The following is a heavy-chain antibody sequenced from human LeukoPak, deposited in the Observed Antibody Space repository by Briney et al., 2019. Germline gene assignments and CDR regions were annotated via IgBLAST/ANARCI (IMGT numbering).Heavy chain of an antibody. D-gene: IGHD3-22*01. Sequence: PGGSLRLSCAASGFTFSSYSMNWVRQAPGKGLEWVSSISSSSSYIYYAESVKGRFTISRDNVKNSLYLQMNSLRAEDTAVYYCARGITMIVVVTAFDYWGQGTLVTVSS. CDR2: ISSSSSYI. J-gene: IGHJ4*02. CDR1: GFTFSSYS. V-gene: IGHV3-21*01. CDR3: ARGITMIVVVTAFDY.